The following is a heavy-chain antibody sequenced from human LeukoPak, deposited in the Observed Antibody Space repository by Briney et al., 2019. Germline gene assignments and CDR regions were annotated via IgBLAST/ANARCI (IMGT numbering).Heavy chain of an antibody. V-gene: IGHV3-7*03. CDR1: GFTFSNYW. J-gene: IGHJ5*02. Sequence: QSGGSLRLSCAASGFTFSNYWMSWVRQAPGKGLEWVASIKQDGSEKEFVDSVKGRFNIPRDNAKNSLYLQMNSLRAEDTAVYYCAKDTSGGPHAGWFDPWGQGTLVTVSS. CDR2: IKQDGSEK. CDR3: AKDTSGGPHAGWFDP. D-gene: IGHD6-19*01.